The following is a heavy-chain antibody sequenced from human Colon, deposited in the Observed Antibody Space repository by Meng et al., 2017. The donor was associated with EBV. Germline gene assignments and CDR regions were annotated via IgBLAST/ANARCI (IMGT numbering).Heavy chain of an antibody. CDR1: GDSITTNGYY. Sequence: QLQESGPGLLKPSETPSLTCSVSGDSITTNGYYWGWIRQSPGKGLEWIGSIFYSGNTYFNPSLKTRVTISVDTSKNQFSLKLSSVTAADTAIYYCARERGGVTRDFDSWGQGALVTVSS. CDR2: IFYSGNT. V-gene: IGHV4-39*07. J-gene: IGHJ4*02. D-gene: IGHD3-16*01. CDR3: ARERGGVTRDFDS.